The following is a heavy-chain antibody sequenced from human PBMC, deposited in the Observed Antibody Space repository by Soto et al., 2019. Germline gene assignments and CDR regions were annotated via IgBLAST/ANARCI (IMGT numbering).Heavy chain of an antibody. J-gene: IGHJ6*02. Sequence: QVQLVQSGAEVKEPGSSVRVSCKASGGTFDNFIMNWVRQTPGQGLEWMGGIVPMLGTPTYAAKFKGRVTIPPNGSTSTIYMEGTSLRPEDPAIYYCARNGTYSSSLSQYSGMDVWGQGTTVTVSS. V-gene: IGHV1-69*16. CDR1: GGTFDNFI. D-gene: IGHD1-26*01. CDR3: ARNGTYSSSLSQYSGMDV. CDR2: IVPMLGTP.